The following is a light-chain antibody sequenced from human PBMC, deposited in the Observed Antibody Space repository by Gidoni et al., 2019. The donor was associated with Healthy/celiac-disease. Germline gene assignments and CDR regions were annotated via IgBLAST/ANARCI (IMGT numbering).Light chain of an antibody. V-gene: IGKV1-39*01. CDR2: ASS. CDR1: QSISSD. J-gene: IGKJ1*01. CDR3: QQSYSTHPT. Sequence: DIQMTQSPSSLSASVGDRVTITCRASQSISSDLNWYQQKPGKAPKLLIDASSSLQSGVPSRFSGSGSGTDVTLTISSLKPEDFATYYCQQSYSTHPTFXQXTKVEIK.